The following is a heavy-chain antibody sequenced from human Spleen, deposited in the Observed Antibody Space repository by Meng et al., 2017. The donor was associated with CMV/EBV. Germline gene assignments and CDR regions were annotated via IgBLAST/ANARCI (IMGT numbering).Heavy chain of an antibody. CDR3: ASQILHSRSSHFPYYYAMDV. CDR1: GYTFTGYY. CDR2: INLNNGGT. D-gene: IGHD6-6*01. V-gene: IGHV1-2*02. J-gene: IGHJ6*02. Sequence: ASVKVSCKASGYTFTGYYMHWVRQAPGQGLEWMGWINLNNGGTNYAQKFQGRVTVTRDTSISTAYMELSSLRSEDTAVYYCASQILHSRSSHFPYYYAMDVWGQGTTVTVSS.